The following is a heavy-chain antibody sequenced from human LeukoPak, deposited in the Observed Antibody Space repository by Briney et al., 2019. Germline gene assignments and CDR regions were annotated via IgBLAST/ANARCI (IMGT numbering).Heavy chain of an antibody. V-gene: IGHV3-30*18. D-gene: IGHD3-10*01. CDR2: ISYDGSNK. CDR3: AKVKATMVRGVNFYYYYMDV. CDR1: GFTFSSYG. Sequence: AGGSLRLSCAASGFTFSSYGMHWVRQAPGKGLEWVAVISYDGSNKYYADSVKGRFTISRDNSKNTLYLQMNTMRAEDTAVYYCAKVKATMVRGVNFYYYYMDVWGKGTTVTISS. J-gene: IGHJ6*03.